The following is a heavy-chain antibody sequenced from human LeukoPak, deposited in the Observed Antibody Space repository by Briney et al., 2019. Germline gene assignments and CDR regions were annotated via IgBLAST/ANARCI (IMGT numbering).Heavy chain of an antibody. Sequence: GGSLRLSCAASGFTFSSYAMSWVRQAPGKGLEWVSAISGSGGSTYYADSVKGRFTISRDNSKNTLYLQMNSLRAEDTAVYYCARGSYGSGSYYTLRYNWFDPWGQGTLVTVSS. J-gene: IGHJ5*02. CDR1: GFTFSSYA. V-gene: IGHV3-23*01. CDR2: ISGSGGST. CDR3: ARGSYGSGSYYTLRYNWFDP. D-gene: IGHD3-10*01.